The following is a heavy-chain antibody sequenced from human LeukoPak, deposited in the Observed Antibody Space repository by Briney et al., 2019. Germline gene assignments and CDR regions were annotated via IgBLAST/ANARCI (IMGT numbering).Heavy chain of an antibody. J-gene: IGHJ5*02. CDR3: ARGPPASNWFDP. Sequence: ASVKVSCKASGYTFISYAMNWGRQAPGQRLEWMGWINAGNGNTKYSQKFQGRVTITRDTSANTAYMELSSLRSEDTAVYYRARGPPASNWFDPWGQGTLVTVSS. CDR1: GYTFISYA. D-gene: IGHD2-2*01. V-gene: IGHV1-3*01. CDR2: INAGNGNT.